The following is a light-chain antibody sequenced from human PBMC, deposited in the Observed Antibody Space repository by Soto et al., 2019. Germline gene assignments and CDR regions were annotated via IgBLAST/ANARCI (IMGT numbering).Light chain of an antibody. J-gene: IGKJ1*01. CDR1: QSVSSN. V-gene: IGKV3-15*01. Sequence: EIVLTPSPATLSVSPGERATLSCRASQSVSSNLAWYQQKPGQAPRPLIYGASTRATGIPARFSGSGSGTEFTLTISSLQSEDFAVYYCQQYNNWPQTFGQGTKV. CDR3: QQYNNWPQT. CDR2: GAS.